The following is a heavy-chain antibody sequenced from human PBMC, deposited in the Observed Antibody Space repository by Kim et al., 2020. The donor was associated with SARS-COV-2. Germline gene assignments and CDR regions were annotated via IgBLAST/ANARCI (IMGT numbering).Heavy chain of an antibody. CDR3: TTVSMR. CDR2: IKSLSDGGTS. CDR1: GIPFSNAW. D-gene: IGHD2-2*01. Sequence: GGSLRLSCAVSGIPFSNAWMNWVRQAPGRGLEWVGRIKSLSDGGTSDYAAPVKGRFTICRDDSKNTLYLQMNSLKSEDAGVYYCTTVSMRWGQGTLVTVS. J-gene: IGHJ4*02. V-gene: IGHV3-15*01.